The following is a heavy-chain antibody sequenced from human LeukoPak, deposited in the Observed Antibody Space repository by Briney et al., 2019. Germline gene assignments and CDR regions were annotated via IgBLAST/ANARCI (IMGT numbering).Heavy chain of an antibody. CDR2: ISAYNGNT. Sequence: ASVKVSXKASGYTFTSYGISWVRQAPGQGLEWMGWISAYNGNTNYAQKLQGRVTMTTDTSTSTAYMELRSLRSDDTAVYYCASTYCSSTSCYNYYMDVWGKGTTVTVSS. CDR3: ASTYCSSTSCYNYYMDV. D-gene: IGHD2-2*02. J-gene: IGHJ6*03. CDR1: GYTFTSYG. V-gene: IGHV1-18*01.